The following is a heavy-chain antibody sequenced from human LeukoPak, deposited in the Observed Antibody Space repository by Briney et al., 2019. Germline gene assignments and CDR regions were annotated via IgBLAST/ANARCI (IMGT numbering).Heavy chain of an antibody. CDR1: GFTFSSYS. D-gene: IGHD3-3*01. CDR3: ARGYDFWSGYSFDY. Sequence: GGSLRLSCAASGFTFSSYSMNWVRQAPGKGLEWVSGIHGSSGSTYYADSVKGRSTISRDNSKNTLYLQMNSLRAEDTAVYYCARGYDFWSGYSFDYWGQGTLVTVSS. V-gene: IGHV3-23*01. J-gene: IGHJ4*02. CDR2: IHGSSGST.